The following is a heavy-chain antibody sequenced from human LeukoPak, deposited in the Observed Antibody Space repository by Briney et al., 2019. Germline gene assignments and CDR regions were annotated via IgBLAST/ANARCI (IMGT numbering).Heavy chain of an antibody. CDR3: ARPGALRYLDY. CDR2: INHSGST. CDR1: GGSFSGYY. Sequence: SETLSLTCAVYGGSFSGYYWSWIRHPPGKGLEWIGEINHSGSTNYNPSLKSRVTISVDTSKNQFSLKLSSVTAADTAVYYCARPGALRYLDYWGQGTLVTVSS. V-gene: IGHV4-34*01. D-gene: IGHD5-12*01. J-gene: IGHJ4*02.